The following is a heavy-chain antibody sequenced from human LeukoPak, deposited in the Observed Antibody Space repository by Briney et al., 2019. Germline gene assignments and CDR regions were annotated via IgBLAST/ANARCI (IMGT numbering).Heavy chain of an antibody. CDR2: ISSSSSYT. Sequence: GGSLRLSCAASGFTFSSYSMNWVRLAPGKGLEWVSSISSSSSYTYCADSVKGRFTISRDNAKNSLYLQMNSLRAEDTAVYYCASHLASGSCPFDYWGQGTLVTVSS. CDR1: GFTFSSYS. CDR3: ASHLASGSCPFDY. V-gene: IGHV3-21*01. D-gene: IGHD1-26*01. J-gene: IGHJ4*02.